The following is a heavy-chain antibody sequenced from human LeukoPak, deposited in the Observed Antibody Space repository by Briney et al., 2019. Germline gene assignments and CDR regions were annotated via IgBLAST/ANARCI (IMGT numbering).Heavy chain of an antibody. D-gene: IGHD3-22*01. J-gene: IGHJ4*02. CDR1: GYTFGDYA. V-gene: IGHV3-49*04. CDR3: TRAVVVITTVPDY. CDR2: IRSKAYGGTT. Sequence: GGSLRLSCTASGYTFGDYAITWVRQAPGKGLEWVGFIRSKAYGGTTEYAASVKGRFTISRDDSKSIAYLQMNSLKTEDTAVYYCTRAVVVITTVPDYWGQGTLVTVSS.